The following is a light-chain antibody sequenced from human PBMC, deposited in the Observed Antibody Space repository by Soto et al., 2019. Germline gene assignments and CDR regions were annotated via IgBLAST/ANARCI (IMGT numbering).Light chain of an antibody. V-gene: IGKV1-39*01. CDR2: GAS. Sequence: DMQMTQSPPSLSASVGDRVTITCRASQTIDSYLNWYQQKPGKAPNLLISGASTLQSGVPSRFSGSGSGTDFTLTISCLQSEDFATYYRQQYYSYPQTFGQGSKVDI. J-gene: IGKJ2*01. CDR1: QTIDSY. CDR3: QQYYSYPQT.